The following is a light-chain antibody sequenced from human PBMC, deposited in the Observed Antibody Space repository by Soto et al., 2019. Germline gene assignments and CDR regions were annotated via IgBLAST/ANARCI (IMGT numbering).Light chain of an antibody. CDR3: QQYNNWRLT. Sequence: EIVMTQSPATLSVSPGERATLSCRASQSVSSNLAWYQQKPGQAPRLLISGASTRATGITARFSGSGSGTEFTLTISSLQSEDFAVYYCQQYNNWRLTFGGGTKVEIK. CDR2: GAS. V-gene: IGKV3-15*01. J-gene: IGKJ4*01. CDR1: QSVSSN.